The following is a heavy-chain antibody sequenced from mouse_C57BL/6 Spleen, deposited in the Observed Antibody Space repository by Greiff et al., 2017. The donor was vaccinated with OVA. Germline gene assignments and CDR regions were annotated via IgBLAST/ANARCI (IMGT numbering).Heavy chain of an antibody. Sequence: QVHVKQPGAELVRPGTSVKLSCKASGYTFTSYWMHWVKQRPGQGLEWIGVIDPSDSYTNYNQKFKGKATLTVDTSSSTAYMQLSSLTSEDSAVYYCARWRVGLRRLDYWGQGTSVTVSS. J-gene: IGHJ4*01. CDR2: IDPSDSYT. V-gene: IGHV1-59*01. CDR3: ARWRVGLRRLDY. CDR1: GYTFTSYW. D-gene: IGHD2-2*01.